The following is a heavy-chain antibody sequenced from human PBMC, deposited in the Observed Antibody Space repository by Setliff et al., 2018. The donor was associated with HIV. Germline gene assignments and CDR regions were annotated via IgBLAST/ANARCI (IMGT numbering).Heavy chain of an antibody. CDR1: GGSISSYY. D-gene: IGHD4-4*01. Sequence: SETLSLTCTVSGGSISSYYWSWIRQPPGKGLEWIGEINHSGSTNYNPSLKSRVTISVDPSKNQFSLKLPSVTPADSAVYYCARGKHDFSNYGFSNYFYYMDVWGKGTTVTVSS. CDR3: ARGKHDFSNYGFSNYFYYMDV. CDR2: INHSGST. J-gene: IGHJ6*03. V-gene: IGHV4-34*01.